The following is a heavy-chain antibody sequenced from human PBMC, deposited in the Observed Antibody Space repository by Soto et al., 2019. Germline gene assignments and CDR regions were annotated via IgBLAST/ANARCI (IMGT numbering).Heavy chain of an antibody. J-gene: IGHJ5*02. V-gene: IGHV3-23*01. D-gene: IGHD3-3*01. CDR3: AKDPGYDFWSGYSDRWFDP. CDR2: ISGSGGST. Sequence: GSLRLSCAASGFTFSSYAMSWVRQAPGKGLEWVSAISGSGGSTYYADSVKGRFTISRDNSKNTLYLQMNSLRAEDTAVYYCAKDPGYDFWSGYSDRWFDPWGQGTLVTVSS. CDR1: GFTFSSYA.